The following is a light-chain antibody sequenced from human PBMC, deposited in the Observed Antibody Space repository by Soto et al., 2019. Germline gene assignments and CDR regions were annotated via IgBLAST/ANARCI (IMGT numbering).Light chain of an antibody. Sequence: SYELTQPPSVSQAPGQTARITCGGDNIGSKSVHWYQQKPGQAPVLVVLDVSDRPSGIPDRFSGSTSGNAATLTISRVEAGDEADYFCQVWDTTDQSLIFGGGTKLTVL. CDR3: QVWDTTDQSLI. CDR1: NIGSKS. CDR2: DVS. J-gene: IGLJ2*01. V-gene: IGLV3-21*02.